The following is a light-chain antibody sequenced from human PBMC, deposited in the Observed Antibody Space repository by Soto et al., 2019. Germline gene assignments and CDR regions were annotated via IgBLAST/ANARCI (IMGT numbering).Light chain of an antibody. V-gene: IGKV1-33*01. CDR2: DAS. J-gene: IGKJ3*01. CDR3: QQYDNRPFT. CDR1: QDISKF. Sequence: DIQMTQSPSSLSASVGDRVSFTCQASQDISKFLNWYQHKPGQAPSLLIYDASKSQFEVPSRFSGSGSGTDFTFTISSLQPEDNATYYCQQYDNRPFTFGPGTKVDVK.